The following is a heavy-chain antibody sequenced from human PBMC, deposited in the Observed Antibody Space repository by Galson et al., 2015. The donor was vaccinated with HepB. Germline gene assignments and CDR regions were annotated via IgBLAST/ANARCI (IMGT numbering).Heavy chain of an antibody. V-gene: IGHV5-51*03. CDR2: TYPGESDI. D-gene: IGHD3-3*01. J-gene: IGHJ4*02. CDR3: AVRSGYYLDH. CDR1: GYNFNTDW. Sequence: QSGAEVKKPGESLGISFKGSGYNFNTDWLAWVRQAPGKGLEWMATTYPGESDITYSPSFEGHITISADTSITTAYLQWSSLKASDTAIYYCAVRSGYYLDHWGLGTLVSVSS.